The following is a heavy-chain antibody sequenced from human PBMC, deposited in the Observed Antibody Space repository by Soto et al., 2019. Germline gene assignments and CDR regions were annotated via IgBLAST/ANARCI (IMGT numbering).Heavy chain of an antibody. J-gene: IGHJ6*02. CDR1: GRTFSSYA. CDR3: AVPAAFFYYGMDV. D-gene: IGHD2-2*01. V-gene: IGHV1-69*13. Sequence: GASVKVSCKASGRTFSSYAISWVRQAPGQGLEWMGGIIPIFGTAHYAQKFQGRVTITADESTSTAYMELSSLRSEDTAVYYCAVPAAFFYYGMDVWGQGTTVTVSS. CDR2: IIPIFGTA.